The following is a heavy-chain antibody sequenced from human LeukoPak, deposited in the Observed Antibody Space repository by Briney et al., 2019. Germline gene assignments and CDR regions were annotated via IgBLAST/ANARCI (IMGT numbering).Heavy chain of an antibody. CDR3: ATNAAAAPDDTFDI. CDR2: VSHSGNT. CDR1: GGSINGYH. Sequence: SETLSLTCTVSGGSINGYHWSWIRQPPGNGLEWIGYVSHSGNTNYNPSLKSRVTISIDRSKNQFSLKLSSVTAADTAVYYCATNAAAAPDDTFDIWGQGTLVTVSS. V-gene: IGHV4-59*01. D-gene: IGHD6-13*01. J-gene: IGHJ3*02.